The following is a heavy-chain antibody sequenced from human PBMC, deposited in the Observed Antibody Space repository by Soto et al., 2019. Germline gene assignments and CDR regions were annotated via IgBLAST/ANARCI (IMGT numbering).Heavy chain of an antibody. CDR2: TYFRSKWYN. D-gene: IGHD5-12*01. J-gene: IGHJ5*02. CDR3: AKGDNLGPKTGYAFDP. V-gene: IGHV6-1*01. CDR1: GDSVSSNTAS. Sequence: SLTLSLTCAISGDSVSSNTASWNGIRQSPSRGLEWLGRTYFRSKWYNDYAVSVKSRIIINPDTSNNQFSLQLKSVAHEDTAVYFCAKGDNLGPKTGYAFDPWGQGIMVAVSS.